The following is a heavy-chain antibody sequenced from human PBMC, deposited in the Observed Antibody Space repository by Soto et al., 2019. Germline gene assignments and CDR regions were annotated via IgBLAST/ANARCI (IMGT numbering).Heavy chain of an antibody. CDR3: ASQRYYYYGMDV. CDR2: ISGSGGST. CDR1: GFTFSSYA. J-gene: IGHJ6*02. Sequence: PGGSLRLSCAASGFTFSSYAMSWVRQAPGKGREWVSAISGSGGSTYYADSVKGRFTISRDNSKNTLYLQMNSLRAEDTAVYYCASQRYYYYGMDVWGQGTTVTVSS. V-gene: IGHV3-23*01.